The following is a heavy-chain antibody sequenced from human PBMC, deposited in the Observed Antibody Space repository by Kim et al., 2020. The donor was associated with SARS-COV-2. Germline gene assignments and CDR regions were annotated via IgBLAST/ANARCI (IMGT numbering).Heavy chain of an antibody. D-gene: IGHD4-17*01. CDR3: ARDEADGGGFWFDP. J-gene: IGHJ5*02. V-gene: IGHV3-66*01. Sequence: ADSVKGRSTISRDNSKNTLYLQMNSLRAEDTAVYYCARDEADGGGFWFDPWGQGTLVTVSS.